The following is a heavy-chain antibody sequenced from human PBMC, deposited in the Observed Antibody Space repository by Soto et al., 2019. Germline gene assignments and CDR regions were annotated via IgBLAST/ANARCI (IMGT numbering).Heavy chain of an antibody. CDR1: GGTFSSYT. D-gene: IGHD2-21*01. V-gene: IGHV1-69*02. CDR3: AGSNCGGDCYSSVSFDY. J-gene: IGHJ4*02. CDR2: IIPILGIA. Sequence: QVQLVQSGAEVKKPGSSVKVPCKASGGTFSSYTISWVRQAPGQGLEWMGRIIPILGIANYAQKFQGRVTITADKSTSTAYMELSSLRSEDTAVYYCAGSNCGGDCYSSVSFDYWGQGTLVTVSS.